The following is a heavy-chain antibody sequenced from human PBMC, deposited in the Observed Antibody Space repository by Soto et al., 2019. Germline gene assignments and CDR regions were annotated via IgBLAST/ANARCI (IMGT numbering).Heavy chain of an antibody. CDR3: ARSAYHYYDFLSGYWGPYFDY. CDR2: IWYDGSNK. V-gene: IGHV3-33*01. J-gene: IGHJ4*02. Sequence: PGGSLRLSCAASGFTFSSYGMHWVRQAPGKGLEWVAVIWYDGSNKYYADSVKGRFTISRDNSKNTLYLQMNSLRAEDTAVYYCARSAYHYYDFLSGYWGPYFDYWGQGTLVTVSS. D-gene: IGHD3-3*01. CDR1: GFTFSSYG.